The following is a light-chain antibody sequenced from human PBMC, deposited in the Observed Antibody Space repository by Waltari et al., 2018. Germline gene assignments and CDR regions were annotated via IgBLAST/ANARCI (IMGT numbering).Light chain of an antibody. Sequence: QSELTQPPSVSGAPGQRVTISCTGSSSNLGAGYDVPWYKQLPGTAPKRLIYGNFNRPSGVPDRFSGSKSGTSASLAITGLQAEDEADYYCQSFDSSLTRYVFGTGTKVTVL. J-gene: IGLJ1*01. CDR3: QSFDSSLTRYV. CDR1: SSNLGAGYD. V-gene: IGLV1-40*01. CDR2: GNF.